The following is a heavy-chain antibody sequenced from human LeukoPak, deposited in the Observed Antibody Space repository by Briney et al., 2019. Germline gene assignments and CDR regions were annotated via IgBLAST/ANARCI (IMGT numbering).Heavy chain of an antibody. CDR1: GFTFSSYG. D-gene: IGHD6-19*01. Sequence: GGSLRLSCAVSGFTFSSYGMNWVRQAPGKGLEWVALIWSGGTTEFYADSARGRFTISRDNSKNTLYLQMNSLRAEDTAVYTCARDRGTQVAGTWISSYFDYWGQGTLVTVSS. CDR2: IWSGGTTE. CDR3: ARDRGTQVAGTWISSYFDY. V-gene: IGHV3-33*01. J-gene: IGHJ4*02.